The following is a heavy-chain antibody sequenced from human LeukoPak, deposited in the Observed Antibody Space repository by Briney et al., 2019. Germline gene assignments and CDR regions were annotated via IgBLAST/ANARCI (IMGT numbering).Heavy chain of an antibody. CDR1: GGSISGGSYY. D-gene: IGHD3-10*01. CDR3: ARAIWFGEGHDY. Sequence: KSSETLSLTCTVSGGSISGGSYYWSWIRQPAGGGLEWIGRIYTSGSTNYNPSLKSRVTISVSTSKNQFSLQLTSVTAADTAVYYCARAIWFGEGHDYWGQGTLVTVSS. J-gene: IGHJ4*02. CDR2: IYTSGST. V-gene: IGHV4-61*02.